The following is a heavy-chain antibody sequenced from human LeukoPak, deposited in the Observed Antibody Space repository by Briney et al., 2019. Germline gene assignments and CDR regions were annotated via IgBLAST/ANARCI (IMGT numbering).Heavy chain of an antibody. D-gene: IGHD3-16*01. J-gene: IGHJ4*02. V-gene: IGHV3-48*03. CDR1: GFTFSNYE. CDR2: ISHSGRTI. CDR3: ARGPAGDPFDH. Sequence: GGSLRLSCAASGFTFSNYELNWVRQAPGKGLEWVSYISHSGRTIYYADSVKGRFTISRDNAKNSLYLQMSSLRVEDTAVYYCARGPAGDPFDHWGQGTLVTVSS.